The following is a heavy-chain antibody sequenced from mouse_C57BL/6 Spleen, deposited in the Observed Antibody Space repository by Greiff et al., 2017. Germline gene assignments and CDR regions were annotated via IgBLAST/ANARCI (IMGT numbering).Heavy chain of an antibody. CDR3: TRRAYYSNYEVFAY. V-gene: IGHV1-15*01. J-gene: IGHJ3*01. CDR2: IDPETGGT. D-gene: IGHD2-5*01. Sequence: QVQLQQSGAELVRPGASVTLSCKASGYTFTDYEMHWVKQTPVHGLEWIGAIDPETGGTAYNQKFKGKAILTADKSSSTAYMELRSLTSEDSAVYYCTRRAYYSNYEVFAYWGQGTLVTVSA. CDR1: GYTFTDYE.